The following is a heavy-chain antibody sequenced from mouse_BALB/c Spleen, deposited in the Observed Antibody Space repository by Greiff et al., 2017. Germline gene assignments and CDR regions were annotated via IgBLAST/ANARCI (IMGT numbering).Heavy chain of an antibody. D-gene: IGHD2-4*01. CDR3: ARGRNYDYDGWYFDV. J-gene: IGHJ1*01. CDR2: INPSTGYT. V-gene: IGHV1-7*01. CDR1: GYTFTSYW. Sequence: QVQLQQSGAELAKPGASVKMSCKASGYTFTSYWMHWVKQRPGQGLEWIGYINPSTGYTEYNQKFKDKATLTADKSSSTAYMQLSSLTSEDSAVYYCARGRNYDYDGWYFDVWGAGTTVTVSS.